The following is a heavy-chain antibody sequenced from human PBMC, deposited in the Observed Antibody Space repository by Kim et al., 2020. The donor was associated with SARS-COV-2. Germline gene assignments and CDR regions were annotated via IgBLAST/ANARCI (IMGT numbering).Heavy chain of an antibody. Sequence: ASVKVSCKASGYTFTSYGISWVRQAPGQGLEWMGWISAYNGNTNYAQKLQGRVTMTTDTSTSTAYMELRSLRSDDTAVYYCARDHAVEGYYYGMDVWGQGTTVTVSS. J-gene: IGHJ6*02. V-gene: IGHV1-18*01. CDR1: GYTFTSYG. D-gene: IGHD2-15*01. CDR2: ISAYNGNT. CDR3: ARDHAVEGYYYGMDV.